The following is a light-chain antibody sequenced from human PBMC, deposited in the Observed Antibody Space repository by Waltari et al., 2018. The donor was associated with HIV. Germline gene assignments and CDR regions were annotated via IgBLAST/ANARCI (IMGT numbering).Light chain of an antibody. CDR3: SSYAGSNNRV. CDR2: EVN. CDR1: SSDVGGYNY. J-gene: IGLJ2*01. Sequence: QSALTQPPSASGSPGQSVTISCTGTSSDVGGYNYVSWYQQHPGKAPKLMIYEVNKRPSGVPDHFSGSKSGNTASLTVSGLQAEDEADYYCSSYAGSNNRVFGGGTKLTVL. V-gene: IGLV2-8*01.